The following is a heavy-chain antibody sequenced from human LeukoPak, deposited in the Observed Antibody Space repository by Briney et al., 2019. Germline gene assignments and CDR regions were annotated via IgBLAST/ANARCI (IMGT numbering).Heavy chain of an antibody. CDR2: IYPGDSNT. CDR3: ARQPLVRDCGGDCEFDY. V-gene: IGHV5-51*01. J-gene: IGHJ4*02. D-gene: IGHD2-21*02. Sequence: GESLKISCKGSGYSFRNYWIGWVRQMPGKGLEWMGIIYPGDSNTRYSPSFQGQVTISADRSISTAYLQWSSLKASDTAIYYCARQPLVRDCGGDCEFDYWGQGTLVSVSS. CDR1: GYSFRNYW.